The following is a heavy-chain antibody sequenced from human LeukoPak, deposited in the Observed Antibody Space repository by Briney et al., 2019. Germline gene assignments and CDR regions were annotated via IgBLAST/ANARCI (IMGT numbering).Heavy chain of an antibody. D-gene: IGHD3-10*01. J-gene: IGHJ5*02. Sequence: SETLSLTCAVYGGSFSGYYWSWIRQPPGKGLEWIGEINHSGSTNYNPSLKRRVTISVETSKNQFSLKLSSVTAADTAVYYCARGEWYGGYPPYNWFAPWGQGTLVTVSS. CDR2: INHSGST. V-gene: IGHV4-34*01. CDR3: ARGEWYGGYPPYNWFAP. CDR1: GGSFSGYY.